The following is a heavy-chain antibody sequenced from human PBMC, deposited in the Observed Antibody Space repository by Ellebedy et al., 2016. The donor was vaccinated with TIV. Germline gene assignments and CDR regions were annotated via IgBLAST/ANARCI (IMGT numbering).Heavy chain of an antibody. D-gene: IGHD1-1*01. J-gene: IGHJ4*02. V-gene: IGHV3-23*01. Sequence: GESLKISCAASGFTFSTYAMSWVRQAPEKGLEWVSAISGSGSNTYYTDSVKGRFTISRDNSKNTLYLQMHSLRADDTAVYYCAKAPNWNYFHYWGQGTLVTVSS. CDR1: GFTFSTYA. CDR3: AKAPNWNYFHY. CDR2: ISGSGSNT.